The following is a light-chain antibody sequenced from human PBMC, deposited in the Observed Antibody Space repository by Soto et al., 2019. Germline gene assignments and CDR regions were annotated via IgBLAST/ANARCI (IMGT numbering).Light chain of an antibody. CDR2: GAS. CDR3: HQYGSSPNT. CDR1: QSVSNNY. V-gene: IGKV3-20*01. Sequence: ESVLTQSPGILSLSPGERATLSCRASQSVSNNYLAWYQQKPGQAPRLLIYGASSRATGIPDRFSGSGSGTDFTLTISRLEPEDFVVYYCHQYGSSPNTFGQGTRWRL. J-gene: IGKJ5*01.